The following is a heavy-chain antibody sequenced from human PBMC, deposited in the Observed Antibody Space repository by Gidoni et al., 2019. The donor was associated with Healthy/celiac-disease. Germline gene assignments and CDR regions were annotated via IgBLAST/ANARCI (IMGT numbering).Heavy chain of an antibody. CDR3: ARDRTGTPYYFDY. J-gene: IGHJ4*02. CDR1: GYTFTGYY. Sequence: QVQLVQSGAEVKKPGASVKVSCKASGYTFTGYYMHWVRQAPGQGVEWMGRINPNSGGTNYAQKFQGRVTMTRDTSISTAYMELSRLRSDDTAVYYCARDRTGTPYYFDYWGQGTLVTVSS. V-gene: IGHV1-2*06. CDR2: INPNSGGT. D-gene: IGHD1-1*01.